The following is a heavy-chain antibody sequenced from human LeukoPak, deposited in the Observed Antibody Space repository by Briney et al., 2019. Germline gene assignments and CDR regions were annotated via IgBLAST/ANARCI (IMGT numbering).Heavy chain of an antibody. CDR3: ARATVRGVIIYYFDY. Sequence: GGSLRLSCAASGFTFSSYSMNWVRQAPGKGLEWVSSISSSSSYIYYADSVKGRFTISRDNAKNSLYLQMNSLRAEDTAVYYCARATVRGVIIYYFDYWGQGTLVTVSS. CDR2: ISSSSSYI. D-gene: IGHD3-10*01. J-gene: IGHJ4*02. V-gene: IGHV3-21*01. CDR1: GFTFSSYS.